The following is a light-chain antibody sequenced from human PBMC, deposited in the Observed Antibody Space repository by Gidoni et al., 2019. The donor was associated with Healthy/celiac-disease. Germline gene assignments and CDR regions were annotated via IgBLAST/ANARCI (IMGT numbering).Light chain of an antibody. CDR3: QQSYSTPYT. Sequence: SPSSLSASVGDRVTITCRASQSISSYLNWYQQKPGKAPKLLIYAASSLQSGVPSRFSGSGSVTDFTLTISSLQPEDFATYYCQQSYSTPYTFGQGTKLEIK. J-gene: IGKJ2*01. V-gene: IGKV1-39*01. CDR1: QSISSY. CDR2: AAS.